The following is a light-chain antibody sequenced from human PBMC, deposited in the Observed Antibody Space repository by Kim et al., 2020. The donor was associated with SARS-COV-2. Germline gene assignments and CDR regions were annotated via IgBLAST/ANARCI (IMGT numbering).Light chain of an antibody. CDR2: EVD. CDR3: CSYAGTSTQV. V-gene: IGLV2-23*02. Sequence: GQSITISCTGTSRDVGSYNLVSWYQQYPGKAPKLMIYEVDKWPSGVSNRFSGSKSGNTASLTISGLQSEDEADYYCCSYAGTSTQVFGGGTKVTVL. CDR1: SRDVGSYNL. J-gene: IGLJ3*02.